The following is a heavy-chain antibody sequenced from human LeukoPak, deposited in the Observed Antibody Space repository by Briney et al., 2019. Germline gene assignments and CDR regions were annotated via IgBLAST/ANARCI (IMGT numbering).Heavy chain of an antibody. CDR1: GFSFSSYW. Sequence: PGGSLRLSCAASGFSFSSYWMHWVRQAPGKGLVWVSRINTDGSNTTYADSVKGRFTMSRDNTKNTLYLQMNGLRVEDTAVYYCALHKTDYYYDSSGHYYWGQGTLVTVSS. CDR2: INTDGSNT. J-gene: IGHJ4*02. D-gene: IGHD3-22*01. CDR3: ALHKTDYYYDSSGHYY. V-gene: IGHV3-74*01.